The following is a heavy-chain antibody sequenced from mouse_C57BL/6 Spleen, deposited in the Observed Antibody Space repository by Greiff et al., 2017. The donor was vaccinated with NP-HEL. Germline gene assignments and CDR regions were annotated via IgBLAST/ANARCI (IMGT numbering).Heavy chain of an antibody. J-gene: IGHJ3*01. V-gene: IGHV1-54*01. Sequence: QVQLKESGAELVRPGTSVKVSCKASGYAFTNYLIEWVKQRPGQGLEWIGVINPGSGGTNYNEKFKGKATLTADKSSSTAYMQLSSLTSEDSAVYFCAREEGTGTGFAYWGQGTLVTVSA. D-gene: IGHD4-1*01. CDR3: AREEGTGTGFAY. CDR2: INPGSGGT. CDR1: GYAFTNYL.